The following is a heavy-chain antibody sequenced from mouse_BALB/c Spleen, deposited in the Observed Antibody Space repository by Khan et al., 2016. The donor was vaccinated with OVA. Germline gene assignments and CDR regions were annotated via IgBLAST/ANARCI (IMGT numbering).Heavy chain of an antibody. CDR3: AKWGTGYYAMDY. J-gene: IGHJ4*01. D-gene: IGHD4-1*01. Sequence: QVQLKESGPGLVAPSQSLSITCTVSGFSLTNYGVNWVRQPPGKGLEWLGVIWGDGSTNYHSALISRLSIKKDKSKSQVFLNLNSLQTDDTATYYCAKWGTGYYAMDYWGQGTSVTVSS. CDR2: IWGDGST. V-gene: IGHV2-3*01. CDR1: GFSLTNYG.